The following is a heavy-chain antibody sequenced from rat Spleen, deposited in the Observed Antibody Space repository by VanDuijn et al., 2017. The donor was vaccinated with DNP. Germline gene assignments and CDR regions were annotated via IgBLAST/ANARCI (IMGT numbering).Heavy chain of an antibody. CDR3: ARPDY. J-gene: IGHJ2*01. CDR2: ISYDGSST. Sequence: EMQLVESGGGLVQPGRSLKLSCAASGFTFSDYNMAWVRQAPKRGLDWVATISYDGSSTYYRDSVKGRFTISRDNAKTILYLQIDSLRSEDTATYYCARPDYWGQGVMVTVSS. CDR1: GFTFSDYN. V-gene: IGHV5-7*01.